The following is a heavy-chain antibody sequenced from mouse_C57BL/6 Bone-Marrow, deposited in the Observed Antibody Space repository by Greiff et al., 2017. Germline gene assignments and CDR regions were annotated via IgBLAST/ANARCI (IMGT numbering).Heavy chain of an antibody. D-gene: IGHD2-3*01. J-gene: IGHJ3*01. V-gene: IGHV1-15*01. CDR2: IDPETGGT. CDR3: TRSEWLLRSFAY. CDR1: GYTFTDYE. Sequence: QVQLQQSGAELVRPGASVTLSCKASGYTFTDYEMHWVKQTPVHGLEWIGAIDPETGGTAYNQKFKGKAILTADKSSSTAYMELRSLTSEDSAVYYCTRSEWLLRSFAYWGQGTLVTVSA.